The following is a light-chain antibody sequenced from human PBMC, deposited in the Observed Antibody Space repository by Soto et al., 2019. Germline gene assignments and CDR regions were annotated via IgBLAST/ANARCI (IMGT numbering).Light chain of an antibody. CDR1: QSLFFTSNKKNS. V-gene: IGKV4-1*01. Sequence: DIVLTQSPASLDVSLGERDTINCKSSQSLFFTSNKKNSLAWYQQKPGQPPKLIIYWDSSLESGVLPRFRGAGSATDFTLIFSSLQSEDVAVYYCQQVYRSPFTFGRGTKVGIK. CDR3: QQVYRSPFT. CDR2: WDS. J-gene: IGKJ2*01.